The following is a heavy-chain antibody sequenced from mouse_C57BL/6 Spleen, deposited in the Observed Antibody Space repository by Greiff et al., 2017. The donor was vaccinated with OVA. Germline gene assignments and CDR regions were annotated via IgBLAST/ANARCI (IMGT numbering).Heavy chain of an antibody. V-gene: IGHV1-9*01. Sequence: QVQLQQSGAELMKPGASVKISCKATGYTFTGYWIEWVKQRPGHGLEWIGEILPGSGSTNNNEKFKGKATFTADTSSNTAYMQLSSLTTEDSAIYYCARDYDYAMDYWGQGTSVTVSS. CDR3: ARDYDYAMDY. CDR2: ILPGSGST. D-gene: IGHD1-1*01. J-gene: IGHJ4*01. CDR1: GYTFTGYW.